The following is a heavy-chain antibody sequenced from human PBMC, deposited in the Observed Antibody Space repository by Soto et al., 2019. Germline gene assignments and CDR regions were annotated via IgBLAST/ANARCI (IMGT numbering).Heavy chain of an antibody. CDR3: ARYIYGQGFQA. Sequence: QVQLVQPGAEVRKPGASVKVSCKASGDIFTNFDFNWVRQATGQGLEWIGWMRANSGDTGHDQKFQGRVRMTRDTSMSTAYMALSSLRAEDPAVYYCARYIYGQGFQAWGQGTLVFVSS. D-gene: IGHD3-3*02. CDR1: GDIFTNFD. V-gene: IGHV1-8*01. J-gene: IGHJ5*02. CDR2: MRANSGDT.